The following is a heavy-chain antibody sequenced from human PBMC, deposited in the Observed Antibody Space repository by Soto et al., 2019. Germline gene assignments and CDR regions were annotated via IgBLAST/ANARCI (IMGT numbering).Heavy chain of an antibody. Sequence: GGSLRLSCAASGFTFSSYSMNWVRQAPGKGLEWVSYISSSSSTIYYADSVKGRFTISRDNAKNSLYLQMNSLRAEDTAVYYCARELTLLGLYCMDVWGKGTTVTGSS. V-gene: IGHV3-48*01. CDR1: GFTFSSYS. J-gene: IGHJ6*03. D-gene: IGHD3-10*02. CDR3: ARELTLLGLYCMDV. CDR2: ISSSSSTI.